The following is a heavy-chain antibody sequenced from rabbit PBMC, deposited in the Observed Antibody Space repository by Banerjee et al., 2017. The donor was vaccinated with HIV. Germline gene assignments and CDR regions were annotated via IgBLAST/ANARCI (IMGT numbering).Heavy chain of an antibody. V-gene: IGHV1S40*01. Sequence: QSLEESGGDLVKPGASLTLTCKASGFSLSSGYDMCWVRLAPGKGLEWIACIYTGSSGSTYYASWAKGRFTISKTSSTTVTLQMTSLTVADTATYFCARDKRYYYGMDLWGPGTLVTVS. CDR3: ARDKRYYYGMDL. CDR2: IYTGSSGST. J-gene: IGHJ6*01. CDR1: GFSLSSGYD.